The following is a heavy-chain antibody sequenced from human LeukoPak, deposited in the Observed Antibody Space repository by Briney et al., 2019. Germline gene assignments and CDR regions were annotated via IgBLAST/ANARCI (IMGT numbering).Heavy chain of an antibody. D-gene: IGHD3-16*01. J-gene: IGHJ3*02. CDR3: ARDLWEGAFDI. CDR2: IYYSGST. V-gene: IGHV4-59*01. Sequence: SETLSLTCTVSGRSISSYYWSWIRQPPGKGLEWIGYIYYSGSTNYNPSLKSRVTISVDTSKNQFSLKLSSVTAADTAVYYCARDLWEGAFDIWGQGTMVTVSS. CDR1: GRSISSYY.